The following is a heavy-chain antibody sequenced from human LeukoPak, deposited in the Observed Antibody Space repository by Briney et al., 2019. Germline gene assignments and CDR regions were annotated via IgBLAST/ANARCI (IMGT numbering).Heavy chain of an antibody. CDR1: GFTISNKY. V-gene: IGHV3-66*04. Sequence: GGALRLSCAASGFTISNKYIRGVRQAPGKGGEGVAVIHSDGSTYYTDSVKHRFTISSDNSSNTLYLQITSLTADATAVYYCARQLFISTSFYYIFDFWGQGTLVTVSS. CDR3: ARQLFISTSFYYIFDF. CDR2: IHSDGST. J-gene: IGHJ4*02. D-gene: IGHD2/OR15-2a*01.